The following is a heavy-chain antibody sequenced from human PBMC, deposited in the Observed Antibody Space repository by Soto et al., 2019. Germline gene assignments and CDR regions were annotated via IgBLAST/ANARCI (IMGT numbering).Heavy chain of an antibody. J-gene: IGHJ6*02. Sequence: SVKVSCKASGYTFTCYYMHWVRQAPGQGLEWMGWINPNSGGTNYAQKFQGRVTMTRDTSISTAYMELSRLRSDDTAVYYCARDQELRTDYYYYGMDVWGQGTTVIVSS. CDR1: GYTFTCYY. D-gene: IGHD1-7*01. V-gene: IGHV1-2*02. CDR3: ARDQELRTDYYYYGMDV. CDR2: INPNSGGT.